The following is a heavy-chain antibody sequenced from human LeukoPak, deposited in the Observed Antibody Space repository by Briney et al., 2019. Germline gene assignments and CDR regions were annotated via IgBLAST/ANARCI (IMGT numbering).Heavy chain of an antibody. CDR3: ARGSPMVRGVLDY. CDR2: INSDGRIT. V-gene: IGHV3-74*01. J-gene: IGHJ4*02. D-gene: IGHD3-10*01. CDR1: GFTFSDYW. Sequence: GGSLRLSCAASGFTFSDYWMHWVRQAPGKGLVGVSRINSDGRITSYADSVKGRFTISRDNAKNTLYLQMNSLRAEDTAVYYCARGSPMVRGVLDYWGQGTLVTVSS.